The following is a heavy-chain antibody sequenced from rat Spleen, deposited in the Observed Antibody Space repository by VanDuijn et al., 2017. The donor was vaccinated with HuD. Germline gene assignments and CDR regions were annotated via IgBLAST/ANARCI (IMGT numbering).Heavy chain of an antibody. CDR3: ARMDTGTTTYYFDY. J-gene: IGHJ2*01. V-gene: IGHV5-7*01. CDR1: GFTFSDYN. CDR2: IDTDGSRT. D-gene: IGHD1-10*01. Sequence: EVQLVESGGGLVQPGRSLKLSCAASGFTFSDYNMAWVRQAPGKGLEWVSSIDTDGSRTYYPDSVRGRFTISRDNAENTAYLQMNSLWSEDTATYYCARMDTGTTTYYFDYWGQGVMVTVSS.